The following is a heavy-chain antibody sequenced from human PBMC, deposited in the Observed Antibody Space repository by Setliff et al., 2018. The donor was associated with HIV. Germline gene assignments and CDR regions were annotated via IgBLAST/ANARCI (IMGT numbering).Heavy chain of an antibody. D-gene: IGHD3-10*01. CDR2: ISSDGGNE. CDR3: ARDQLAMVRGNGMDV. Sequence: PGGSLRLSCAASGYSFSSYAMQWVRQAPGKGLEWVAVISSDGGNEYYADSVKGRFTISRDNSKNTLYVQMNSLRAEDTAVYYCARDQLAMVRGNGMDVWGQGTTVTVSS. CDR1: GYSFSSYA. J-gene: IGHJ6*02. V-gene: IGHV3-30*04.